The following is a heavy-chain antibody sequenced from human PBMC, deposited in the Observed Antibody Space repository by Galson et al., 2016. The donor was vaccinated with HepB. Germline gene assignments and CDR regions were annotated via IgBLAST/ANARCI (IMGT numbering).Heavy chain of an antibody. CDR1: GGSISNYY. J-gene: IGHJ5*02. Sequence: ETLSLTCPVSGGSISNYYWNWIRQPAGKGLEWIGRIYSIGTINYNPSHKSRVTRSVDTSKHHFSLKLPSATAADTAVYYCASGPDYGDTGGGWGIDPWGQGTLVAVSS. CDR2: IYSIGTI. V-gene: IGHV4-4*07. D-gene: IGHD4-17*01. CDR3: ASGPDYGDTGGGWGIDP.